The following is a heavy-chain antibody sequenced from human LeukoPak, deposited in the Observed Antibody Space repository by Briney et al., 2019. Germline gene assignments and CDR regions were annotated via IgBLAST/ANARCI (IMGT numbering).Heavy chain of an antibody. D-gene: IGHD6-13*01. V-gene: IGHV4-34*01. J-gene: IGHJ5*02. Sequence: PSETLSLTCAVYGGSFSGYYWSWIRQPPGKGLEWIGETNHSGSTNYNPSLKSRVTISVDTSKNQFSLKLSSVTAADTAVYYCARGRRGDSSSRGNWFDPWGQGTLVTVSS. CDR1: GGSFSGYY. CDR3: ARGRRGDSSSRGNWFDP. CDR2: TNHSGST.